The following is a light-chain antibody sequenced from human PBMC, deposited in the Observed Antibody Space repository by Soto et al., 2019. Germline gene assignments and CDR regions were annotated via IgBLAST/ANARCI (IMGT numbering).Light chain of an antibody. CDR1: SSDVGGYNY. J-gene: IGLJ1*01. Sequence: QSALPQSASVSGSPGQSITISCPGTSSDVGGYNYVSWYQHHPGKAPKLMIYDVSNRPSGVSNRFSGSKSGNTASLTISGLQPEDEADYYCSSYTTSNTRQIVLGTGTKVTVL. CDR2: DVS. CDR3: SSYTTSNTRQIV. V-gene: IGLV2-14*03.